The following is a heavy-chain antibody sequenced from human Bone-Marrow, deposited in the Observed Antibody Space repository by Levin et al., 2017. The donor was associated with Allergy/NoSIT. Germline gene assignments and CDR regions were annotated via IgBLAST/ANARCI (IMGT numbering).Heavy chain of an antibody. CDR2: IYVSGST. J-gene: IGHJ4*02. CDR3: ARRPLAVAGMTFDY. D-gene: IGHD6-19*01. CDR1: GGSISSSSYY. V-gene: IGHV4-39*01. Sequence: TSETLSLTCTVSGGSISSSSYYWGWIRQPPGKGLEWIGNIYVSGSTYYNPSLKSRVTISEDTSKNQFSLKMSSVTAADTAVYYCARRPLAVAGMTFDYWGRGTPVTVSS.